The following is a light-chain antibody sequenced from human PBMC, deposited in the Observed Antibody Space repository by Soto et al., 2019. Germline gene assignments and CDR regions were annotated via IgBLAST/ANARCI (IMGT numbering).Light chain of an antibody. CDR1: SSNVGAYND. CDR3: CSYAGSYTWV. J-gene: IGLJ3*02. CDR2: VTN. Sequence: QSVLTQPRSVSGSPGQSVTISCTGTSSNVGAYNDVSWYQQHPGKAPKLFIYVTNMRPSGVPDRFSGSMSGNTASLTISGLQSEEEDDYSCCSYAGSYTWVFGGGTKLTVL. V-gene: IGLV2-11*01.